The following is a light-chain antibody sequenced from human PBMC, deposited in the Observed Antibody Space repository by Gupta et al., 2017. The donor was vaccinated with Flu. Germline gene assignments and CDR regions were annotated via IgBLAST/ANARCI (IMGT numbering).Light chain of an antibody. CDR3: QQRSSWPSIT. CDR2: DAS. V-gene: IGKV3-11*01. CDR1: QSVSNY. J-gene: IGKJ5*01. Sequence: ATLSVSPGERATLSCRASQSVSNYLAWYQQKPGQAPRLLIYDASNRATGIPARFSGSGSGTDFTLTISSLEPEDFAVYYCQQRSSWPSITFGQGTRLETK.